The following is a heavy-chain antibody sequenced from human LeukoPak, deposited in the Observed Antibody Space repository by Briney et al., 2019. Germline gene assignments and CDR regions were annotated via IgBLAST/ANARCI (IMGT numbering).Heavy chain of an antibody. Sequence: ASVTVSCTASGYTFAGYYIYWVRQAPGQGLEWMGRINPNSGDTNYAQKFQDRLTVTRDTSITTAYMELSRLTSDDTAVYYCAREDFGDYYFDYWGQGTLVTVSS. CDR2: INPNSGDT. J-gene: IGHJ4*02. CDR3: AREDFGDYYFDY. CDR1: GYTFAGYY. D-gene: IGHD4-17*01. V-gene: IGHV1-2*06.